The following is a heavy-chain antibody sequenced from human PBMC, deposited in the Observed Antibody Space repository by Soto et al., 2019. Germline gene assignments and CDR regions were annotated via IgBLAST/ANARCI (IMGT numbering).Heavy chain of an antibody. V-gene: IGHV3-74*01. Sequence: GGSLRLSCAASGFTLSSYWMHWVRQAPGKGLVWISRINIDGSSTSYTDSVKGRFTISRDNAKNTLYLQVNSLRAEDTAVYYCARSRDGYNFVGDCWGQGTLVTVSS. J-gene: IGHJ4*02. CDR3: ARSRDGYNFVGDC. D-gene: IGHD5-12*01. CDR1: GFTLSSYW. CDR2: INIDGSST.